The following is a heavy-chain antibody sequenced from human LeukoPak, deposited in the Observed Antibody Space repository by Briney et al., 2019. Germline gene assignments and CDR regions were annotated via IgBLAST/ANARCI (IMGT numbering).Heavy chain of an antibody. CDR1: GFTFDDYA. CDR2: ISWNSGSI. D-gene: IGHD2-15*01. Sequence: GRSLRLSCAASGFTFDDYAMHWVRQAPGKGLEWASGISWNSGSIGYADSVKGRFTISRDNAKNSLYLQMNSLRAEDMALYYCAKAHKSSLMWYFDYWGQGTLVTVSS. CDR3: AKAHKSSLMWYFDY. J-gene: IGHJ4*02. V-gene: IGHV3-9*03.